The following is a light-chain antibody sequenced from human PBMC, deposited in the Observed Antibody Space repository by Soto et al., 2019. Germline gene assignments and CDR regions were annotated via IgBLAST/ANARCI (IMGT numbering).Light chain of an antibody. CDR2: DNR. CDR1: RDNIGGNA. Sequence: QSVLTQPPSMSAAPGQTVTISCSGSRDNIGGNAVSWYQQLPGTAPKLLIYDNRKRPAEIPDRFSGVKAGTSATLGITGLQTGDEADYYCGTWDSRLSSVVFGGGTKLTVL. V-gene: IGLV1-51*01. J-gene: IGLJ3*02. CDR3: GTWDSRLSSVV.